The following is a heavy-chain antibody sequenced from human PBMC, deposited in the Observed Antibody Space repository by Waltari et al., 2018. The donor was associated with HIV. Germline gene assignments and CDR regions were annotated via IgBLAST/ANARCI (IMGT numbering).Heavy chain of an antibody. CDR1: GFTFSRYW. J-gene: IGHJ4*02. CDR2: IKPDGTQT. D-gene: IGHD1-1*01. CDR3: TGDTFGNDDF. Sequence: EVRLGESGGGSGQPGGSLRLSCAGSGFTFSRYWMHWVRQTPGKGLEWVSRIKPDGTQTDYADSVKGRFTISRDNAKSTLHLQLNALSVEDTALYFCTGDTFGNDDFWGQGVLVTVSS. V-gene: IGHV3-74*01.